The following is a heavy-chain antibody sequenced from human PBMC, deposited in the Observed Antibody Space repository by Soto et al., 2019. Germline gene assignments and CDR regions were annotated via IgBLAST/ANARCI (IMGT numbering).Heavy chain of an antibody. Sequence: QVQLQESGPGLVKPSQTLSLTCTVSGASISSGGYYWSWIRQHPGKGLEWIGYIYYSGSTYYNPSLKSRVTISLDTSKNQFSLKLSSVTAADTAVYYCARGSYYDSSGYYGPWGQGTLVTVSS. CDR3: ARGSYYDSSGYYGP. D-gene: IGHD3-22*01. J-gene: IGHJ5*02. CDR2: IYYSGST. CDR1: GASISSGGYY. V-gene: IGHV4-31*03.